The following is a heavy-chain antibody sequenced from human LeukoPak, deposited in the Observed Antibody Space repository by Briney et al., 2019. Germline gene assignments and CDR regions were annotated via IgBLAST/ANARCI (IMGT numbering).Heavy chain of an antibody. CDR3: ARGQYSSSWYEKEYYFDY. CDR2: INHSGST. CDR1: GGSFSGYY. Sequence: PSETLSLTCAVYGGSFSGYYWSWIRQPPGKGLEWIGEINHSGSTNYNPSLKSRVTISVDTSKNQFSLKLSSVTAADTAVYYCARGQYSSSWYEKEYYFDYWGQGTLVTVSS. V-gene: IGHV4-34*01. J-gene: IGHJ4*02. D-gene: IGHD6-13*01.